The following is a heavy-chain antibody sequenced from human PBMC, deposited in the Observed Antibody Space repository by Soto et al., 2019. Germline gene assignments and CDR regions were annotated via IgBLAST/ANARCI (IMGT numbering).Heavy chain of an antibody. J-gene: IGHJ5*02. Sequence: SETLSLTCAVSGESFSDYHWTWIRQPPGKRLEWIGEIDHSGNTNYDPSLKRRVTISIDTFRRQFSLKLNSVTAADMAVYYCARGNVALRYFDYFSWGQGTQVTVSS. CDR1: GESFSDYH. D-gene: IGHD3-9*01. V-gene: IGHV4-34*01. CDR2: IDHSGNT. CDR3: ARGNVALRYFDYFS.